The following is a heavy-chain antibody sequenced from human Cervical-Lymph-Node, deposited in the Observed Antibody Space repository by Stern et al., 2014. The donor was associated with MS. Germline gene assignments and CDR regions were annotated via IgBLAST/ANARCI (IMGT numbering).Heavy chain of an antibody. V-gene: IGHV1-69*01. CDR1: GGTFSSYA. CDR3: ARGVDDTPCFGCFDY. D-gene: IGHD5/OR15-5a*01. J-gene: IGHJ4*02. CDR2: IIPIFGTA. Sequence: VQLVESGAEVKKPGSSGKVSCKASGGTFSSYAISWVRQAPGQGLEWMGGIIPIFGTANYAQKFQGRVTITAGEATSTAYMELSSLRSEDTAVYYCARGVDDTPCFGCFDYWGQGTLVTVSS.